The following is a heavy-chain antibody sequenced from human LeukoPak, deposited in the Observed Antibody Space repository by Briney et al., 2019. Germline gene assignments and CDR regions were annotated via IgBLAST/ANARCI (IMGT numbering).Heavy chain of an antibody. Sequence: PSETLSLTCTDSGFSINSDYWSWIRQPAGKGLEWIGRIYTSGSTNYNPSLKSRVTMSVDTSKNQFSLKLTSVTAADTAVYYCARASGWSSFDYWGQGTLVTVSS. V-gene: IGHV4-4*07. J-gene: IGHJ4*02. CDR3: ARASGWSSFDY. CDR2: IYTSGST. CDR1: GFSINSDY. D-gene: IGHD6-19*01.